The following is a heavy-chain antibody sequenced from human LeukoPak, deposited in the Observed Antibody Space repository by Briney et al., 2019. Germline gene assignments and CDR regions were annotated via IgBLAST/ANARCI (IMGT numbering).Heavy chain of an antibody. Sequence: ASVKVSCKASGYTFTSYGVRWVRQAPGQGLEWMGWISAYNGNANYVQRLQGRVTLTTDTSTTTAYMELRSLTSDDTAVYYCAREAYTTGADYWGQGTLVTVSS. CDR2: ISAYNGNA. D-gene: IGHD3-16*01. V-gene: IGHV1-18*01. J-gene: IGHJ4*02. CDR3: AREAYTTGADY. CDR1: GYTFTSYG.